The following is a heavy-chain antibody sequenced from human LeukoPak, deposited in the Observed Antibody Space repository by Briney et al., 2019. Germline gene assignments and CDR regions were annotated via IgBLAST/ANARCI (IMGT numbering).Heavy chain of an antibody. Sequence: MTGGSLRLSCAASGFTFSSYSMNWVRQAPGKGLEWVSSISSSSSYIYYADSVKGRFTISRDNAKNSLYLQMNSLRAEDTAVYYCAREHSDAFDIWGQGTMVTVSS. J-gene: IGHJ3*02. CDR1: GFTFSSYS. V-gene: IGHV3-21*01. CDR2: ISSSSSYI. CDR3: AREHSDAFDI.